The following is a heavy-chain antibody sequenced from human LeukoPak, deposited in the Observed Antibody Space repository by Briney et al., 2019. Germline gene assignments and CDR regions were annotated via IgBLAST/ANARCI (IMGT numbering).Heavy chain of an antibody. D-gene: IGHD1-26*01. V-gene: IGHV3-33*08. Sequence: GGSLRLSCAASGFSFNSYSMNWVRQAPGKGLEWVAVIWYDGSNKYYADSVKGRFTISRDNSKNTLYLQMNSLRAEDTAVYYCARDEYSGSYVDYWGQGTLVTVSS. J-gene: IGHJ4*02. CDR3: ARDEYSGSYVDY. CDR1: GFSFNSYS. CDR2: IWYDGSNK.